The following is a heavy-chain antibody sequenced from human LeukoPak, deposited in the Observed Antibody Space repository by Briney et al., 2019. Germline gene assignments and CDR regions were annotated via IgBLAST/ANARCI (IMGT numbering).Heavy chain of an antibody. V-gene: IGHV4-31*03. CDR1: GGSISSDGYY. J-gene: IGHJ5*02. Sequence: PSETLSLTCTVSGGSISSDGYYWSWLRQHPGKGLEWIGHMYYSGDNYYNPSRKSRVTISVDTSKNQLSLRLSSVTAADTAFYYCARELSGTNWFDPWGQGTLVTVTS. D-gene: IGHD3-16*02. CDR3: ARELSGTNWFDP. CDR2: MYYSGDN.